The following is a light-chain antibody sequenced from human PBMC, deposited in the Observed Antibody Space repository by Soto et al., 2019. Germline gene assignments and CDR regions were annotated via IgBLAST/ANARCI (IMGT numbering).Light chain of an antibody. CDR1: QSISSW. CDR3: QQYNSYSLT. CDR2: DAS. V-gene: IGKV1-5*01. Sequence: SIGDRVTITCRASQSISSWLAWYQQKPGKAPKLLIYDASSLESGVPSRFSGSGSLTESTLTISSLQPDDFATYYCQQYNSYSLTFGQGTKVDIK. J-gene: IGKJ1*01.